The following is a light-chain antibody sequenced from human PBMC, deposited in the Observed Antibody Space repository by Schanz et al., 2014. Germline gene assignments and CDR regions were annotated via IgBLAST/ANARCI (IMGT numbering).Light chain of an antibody. Sequence: DIVMTQFPDSLAVSLGERATINCRSSQSVLHSSDNKNYLAWYQQKPGQPPKLLIYWASTRESGVPDRFSGSGSGTGFTLAISSLQAEDVAVYYCQQYYSTRTFGQGTRLEIK. CDR2: WAS. CDR3: QQYYSTRT. V-gene: IGKV4-1*01. J-gene: IGKJ5*01. CDR1: QSVLHSSDNKNY.